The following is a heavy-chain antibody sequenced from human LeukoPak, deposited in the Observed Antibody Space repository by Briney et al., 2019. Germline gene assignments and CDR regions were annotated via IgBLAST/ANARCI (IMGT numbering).Heavy chain of an antibody. V-gene: IGHV3-23*01. J-gene: IGHJ4*02. CDR2: ISGSGGST. CDR1: GFTFSSYA. CDR3: AKVRDLPSYYFDY. Sequence: PGGSLRLSCTASGFTFSSYAMSWVRQAPGKGLEWVSGISGSGGSTYYADSVKGRFTISRDNSKNTLYLQMNSLRAEDTAVYYCAKVRDLPSYYFDYWGQGTLVTVSP.